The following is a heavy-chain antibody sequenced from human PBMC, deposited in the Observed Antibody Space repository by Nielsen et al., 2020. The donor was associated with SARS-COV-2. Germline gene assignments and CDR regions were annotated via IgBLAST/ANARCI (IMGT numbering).Heavy chain of an antibody. V-gene: IGHV3-66*01. CDR1: GFTISSSF. J-gene: IGHJ6*02. CDR3: ARDNWGRMDV. CDR2: IYTDGST. D-gene: IGHD7-27*01. Sequence: GGSLRLSCGASGFTISSSFMSWVRQAAGKGLDWASVIYTDGSTSYADSVKGRFTVSRDNSKNTLYLQMNSLRAEDTAMYYCARDNWGRMDVWGQGTTVTVSS.